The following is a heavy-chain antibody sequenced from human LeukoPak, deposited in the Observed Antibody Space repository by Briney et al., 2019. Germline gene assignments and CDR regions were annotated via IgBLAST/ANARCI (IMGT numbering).Heavy chain of an antibody. Sequence: SETLSLTCTVSGGSISSSSYYWGWIRQPPWKGLEWIGRIYYSGSTYYNPSLESRVTISVDTSKNQFSLKMSSVTDADTAVYYCARHPAPRLHELLFDYWGQGTLLTVSS. CDR1: GGSISSSSYY. CDR3: ARHPAPRLHELLFDY. V-gene: IGHV4-39*01. CDR2: IYYSGST. D-gene: IGHD4-23*01. J-gene: IGHJ4*02.